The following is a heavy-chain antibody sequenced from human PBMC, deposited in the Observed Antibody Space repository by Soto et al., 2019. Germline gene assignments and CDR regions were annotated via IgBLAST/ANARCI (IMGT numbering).Heavy chain of an antibody. D-gene: IGHD3-16*01. CDR3: QGGDF. CDR1: GGSFRGYF. Sequence: SETLSLTCAVSGGSFRGYFWSWIRQSPDKGLEWNGEINDSGSTYYNPSFKSRLTISVDTSKSQISLTLTSVTAADSAVYYCQGGDFWGQGTRVTVSS. V-gene: IGHV4-34*01. J-gene: IGHJ4*02. CDR2: INDSGST.